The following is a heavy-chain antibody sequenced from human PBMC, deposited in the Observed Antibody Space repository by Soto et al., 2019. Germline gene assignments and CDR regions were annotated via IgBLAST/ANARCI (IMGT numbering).Heavy chain of an antibody. D-gene: IGHD6-13*01. J-gene: IGHJ6*02. V-gene: IGHV3-33*01. Sequence: GGSLRLSCAASGFTFSSYGMHWVRQAPGKGLEWVAVIWYDGSNKYYADSVKGRFTISRDNSKNTLYLQMNSLRAEDTAVYYCARDLRAAAGTIAHYYYYGMDVWGQGTTVTVSS. CDR3: ARDLRAAAGTIAHYYYYGMDV. CDR1: GFTFSSYG. CDR2: IWYDGSNK.